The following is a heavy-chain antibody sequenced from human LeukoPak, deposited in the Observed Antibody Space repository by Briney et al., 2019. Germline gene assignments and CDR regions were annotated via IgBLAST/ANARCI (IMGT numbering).Heavy chain of an antibody. CDR1: GYTFTTYY. V-gene: IGHV1-46*01. CDR3: ARGGRGEGTGTTRVAFDI. D-gene: IGHD1-1*01. CDR2: INPSGGST. Sequence: ASVKVSCKAAGYTFTTYYMHWVRQAPGQGLEWMGTINPSGGSTSYAQKFQGRVTMTRDTSTSKVYMELNSLRSEDTAVYYCARGGRGEGTGTTRVAFDIWGQGTMVTVSS. J-gene: IGHJ3*02.